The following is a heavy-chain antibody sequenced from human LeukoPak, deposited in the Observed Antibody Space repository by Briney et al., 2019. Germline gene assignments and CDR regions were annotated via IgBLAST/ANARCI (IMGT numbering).Heavy chain of an antibody. Sequence: GGSLRLSCAASGFTFGNYAMSWVRQAPGKGLEWVSGISDTGVSTYYADSVKGRFTIFRDNSKNTLYLQMISLRAEDTAIYYCAKLPVSYSSGWSNFDYWGQGTLVTVSS. CDR3: AKLPVSYSSGWSNFDY. D-gene: IGHD6-19*01. CDR1: GFTFGNYA. J-gene: IGHJ4*02. V-gene: IGHV3-23*01. CDR2: ISDTGVST.